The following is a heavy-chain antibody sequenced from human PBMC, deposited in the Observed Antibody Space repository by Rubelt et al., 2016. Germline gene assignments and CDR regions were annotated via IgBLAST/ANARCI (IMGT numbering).Heavy chain of an antibody. Sequence: QVHLQQWGAGLLKPSETLSLTCAVYGGSFSGYYWSWIRQTPGKGLEWIGELSHTGSTNYSPSLKSRVTISGDSSKNQISLKLTSVTAAYTAVYYCARGDYGDYAFFVWAQGTLVTVSS. V-gene: IGHV4-34*01. D-gene: IGHD4-17*01. CDR2: LSHTGST. J-gene: IGHJ4*02. CDR3: ARGDYGDYAFFV. CDR1: GGSFSGYY.